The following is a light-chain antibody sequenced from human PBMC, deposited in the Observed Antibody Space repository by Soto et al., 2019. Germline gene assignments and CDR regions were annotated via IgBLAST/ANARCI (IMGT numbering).Light chain of an antibody. Sequence: IVLTLSPCTLSLSPGERATLSCRASQSVSSSYLAWYQQKPGQAPRLLIYGASTRATGIPARFSGSGSGTDFTLTISSLEPEDFAVYYCQQRSNWPRTFGQGTKVDIK. V-gene: IGKV3D-20*02. CDR3: QQRSNWPRT. J-gene: IGKJ1*01. CDR1: QSVSSSY. CDR2: GAS.